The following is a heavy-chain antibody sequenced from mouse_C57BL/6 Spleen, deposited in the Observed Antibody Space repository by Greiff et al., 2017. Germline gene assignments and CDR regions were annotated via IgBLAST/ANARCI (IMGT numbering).Heavy chain of an antibody. J-gene: IGHJ1*03. CDR1: GFTFSDYG. V-gene: IGHV5-17*01. Sequence: EVMLVESGGGLVKPGGSLKLSCAASGFTFSDYGMHWVRQAPEKGLEWVAYISSGSSTIYYADTVKGRFTISRDNAKNTLFLQMTSLRSEDTAMYYCARQGITTARSYWYFDVWGTGTTVTVSS. CDR2: ISSGSSTI. CDR3: ARQGITTARSYWYFDV. D-gene: IGHD1-2*01.